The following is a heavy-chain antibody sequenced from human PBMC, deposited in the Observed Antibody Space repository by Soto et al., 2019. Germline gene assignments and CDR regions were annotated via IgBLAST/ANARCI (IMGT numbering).Heavy chain of an antibody. D-gene: IGHD3-22*01. CDR1: GGTFSSY. Sequence: SVKVSCKASGGTFSSYISWVRQAPGQGLEWMGRIIPILGIANYAQKFQGRVTITADKSTSTAYMELSSLRSEDTAVYYCARRLYYDSSGYPVDYWGQGTLVTVSS. CDR3: ARRLYYDSSGYPVDY. CDR2: IIPILGIA. J-gene: IGHJ4*02. V-gene: IGHV1-69*02.